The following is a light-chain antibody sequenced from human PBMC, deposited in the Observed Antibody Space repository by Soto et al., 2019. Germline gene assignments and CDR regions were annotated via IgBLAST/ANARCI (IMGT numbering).Light chain of an antibody. Sequence: EIVMTQSPATLSVSPGERATLSCRASQSVSSNLAWYQQKPGQAPRLLIYGASTRATGIPARFSGSGSGTEFTLTISSLQSEDFAVYYCQQYSKWPPWTFGPGDKV. CDR1: QSVSSN. J-gene: IGKJ1*01. CDR3: QQYSKWPPWT. CDR2: GAS. V-gene: IGKV3-15*01.